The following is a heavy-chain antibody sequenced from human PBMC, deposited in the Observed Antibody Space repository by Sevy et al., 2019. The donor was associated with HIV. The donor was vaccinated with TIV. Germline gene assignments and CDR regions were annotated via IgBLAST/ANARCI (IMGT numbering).Heavy chain of an antibody. D-gene: IGHD6-6*01. CDR1: GGSISSYY. V-gene: IGHV4-59*01. CDR2: IYYSGST. Sequence: SETLSLTCTVSGGSISSYYWSWIRQPPGKGLEWIGYIYYSGSTNYNPSLKSRVTISVDTFKNQFSLKLSSVTAADTAVYYCARAESIAARRFFDYWGQGTLVTVSS. CDR3: ARAESIAARRFFDY. J-gene: IGHJ4*02.